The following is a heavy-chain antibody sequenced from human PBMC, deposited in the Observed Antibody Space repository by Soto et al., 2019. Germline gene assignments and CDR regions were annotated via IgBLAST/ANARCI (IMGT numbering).Heavy chain of an antibody. CDR3: ASRDPGTSADY. CDR1: GASFTSNDW. V-gene: IGHV4-4*02. Sequence: SETLSLTCAVSGASFTSNDWWTWVRQPPGRGLEWIGEIYRTGSTNYNPSLKSRVTISLDKSENQFSLKVTSLTAADTAVYYCASRDPGTSADYWGQGTLVTV. CDR2: IYRTGST. D-gene: IGHD1-7*01. J-gene: IGHJ4*02.